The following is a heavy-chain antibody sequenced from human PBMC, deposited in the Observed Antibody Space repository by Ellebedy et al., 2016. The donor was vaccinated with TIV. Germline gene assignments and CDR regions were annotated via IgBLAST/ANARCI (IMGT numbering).Heavy chain of an antibody. CDR3: ATQASGFDFDY. CDR2: ILPTDAEI. CDR1: GYIFTGSW. Sequence: GESLKISCEASGYIFTGSWIGWVRQVHGKGLEWKGMILPTDAEIIYSPSFQGQVTLSADKSTTTAYLQGGILKSLDRGIYFCATQASGFDFDYWGQGTLVTVSS. J-gene: IGHJ4*02. V-gene: IGHV5-51*01. D-gene: IGHD5-12*01.